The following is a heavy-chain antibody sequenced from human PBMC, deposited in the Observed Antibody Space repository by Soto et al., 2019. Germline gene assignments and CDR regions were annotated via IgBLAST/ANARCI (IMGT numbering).Heavy chain of an antibody. D-gene: IGHD3-10*01. Sequence: GGSLRLSCAASGFTFSSYAMSWVRQAPGKGLEWVSEISGSGGSTDYADSVKGRFTISRDNSKNTLNLQMNSLRAEDTAVYYCARVPYASGSSSGFDYWGQGTLVTVSS. CDR3: ARVPYASGSSSGFDY. V-gene: IGHV3-23*01. CDR2: ISGSGGST. J-gene: IGHJ4*02. CDR1: GFTFSSYA.